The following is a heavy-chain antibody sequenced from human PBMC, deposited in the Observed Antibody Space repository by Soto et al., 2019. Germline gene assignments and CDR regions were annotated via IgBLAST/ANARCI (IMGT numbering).Heavy chain of an antibody. V-gene: IGHV4-4*02. D-gene: IGHD1-1*01. CDR1: GGSISSKNW. J-gene: IGHJ4*02. CDR2: IYQSGST. CDR3: ATLGSGVALPGTSY. Sequence: SETLSLTCAVSGGSISSKNWWSWVRQPPGKGLEWIGEIYQSGSTNYNPSLKNRVTISSDKSKNHFSLKLTSVTAADTAVYYCATLGSGVALPGTSYWGPGALVTVSS.